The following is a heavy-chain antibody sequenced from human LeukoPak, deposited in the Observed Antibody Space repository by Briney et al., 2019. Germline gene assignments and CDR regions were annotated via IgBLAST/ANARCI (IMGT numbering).Heavy chain of an antibody. V-gene: IGHV3-7*01. CDR3: ARVGAGGGYYFDY. CDR2: IKQDGSEK. J-gene: IGHJ4*02. D-gene: IGHD2-15*01. CDR1: GFTFSSYW. Sequence: PGGSLRLSCAASGFTFSSYWMSWVRQAPGKGLEWVANIKQDGSEKYYVDSVKSRFTISRDNAKNSLYLQMNSLRAEDTAVYYCARVGAGGGYYFDYWGQGTLVTVSS.